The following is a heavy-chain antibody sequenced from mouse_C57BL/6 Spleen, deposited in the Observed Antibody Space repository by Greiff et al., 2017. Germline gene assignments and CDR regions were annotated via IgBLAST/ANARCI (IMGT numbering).Heavy chain of an antibody. D-gene: IGHD1-1*01. Sequence: QVQLQQSGAELVRPGASVTLSCKASGYTFPDYEMHWVKQTPVHGLEWIGAIDPDTGGTAYNQKLKGKAILTADNASSTAYMERRILTSEDSAVYYCTRSIYYYGSSPAWFAYWGQGTLVTVSA. V-gene: IGHV1-15*01. J-gene: IGHJ3*01. CDR3: TRSIYYYGSSPAWFAY. CDR1: GYTFPDYE. CDR2: IDPDTGGT.